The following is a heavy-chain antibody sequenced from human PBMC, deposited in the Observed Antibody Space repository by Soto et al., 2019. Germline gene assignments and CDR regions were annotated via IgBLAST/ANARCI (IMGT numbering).Heavy chain of an antibody. CDR3: TKRLVGWGPFDP. V-gene: IGHV3-23*01. CDR1: GFTFTNSH. J-gene: IGHJ5*02. Sequence: EVQLLESGGGLVQPGGSLRLSCAASGFTFTNSHMSWVRQAPGKGLEWVSSISNRGADTYYIDSVKGRFSISRDNSRDTLYLQMNSLRAEEPAVYYCTKRLVGWGPFDPWGQGTLVTVSS. CDR2: ISNRGADT. D-gene: IGHD1-26*01.